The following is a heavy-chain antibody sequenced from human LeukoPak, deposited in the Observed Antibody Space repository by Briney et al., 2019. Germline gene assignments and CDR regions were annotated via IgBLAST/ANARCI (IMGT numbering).Heavy chain of an antibody. Sequence: PGGSLRLSCAAFGFTFSSYAMGWVRQAPGKGLEWVSVIYSGGSTYYADSVKGRFTISRDNSKNTLYPQMNSLRAEDTAVYYCARDRSVAAAGAFDIWGQGTMVTVSS. CDR3: ARDRSVAAAGAFDI. D-gene: IGHD6-13*01. V-gene: IGHV3-66*01. CDR2: IYSGGST. J-gene: IGHJ3*02. CDR1: GFTFSSYA.